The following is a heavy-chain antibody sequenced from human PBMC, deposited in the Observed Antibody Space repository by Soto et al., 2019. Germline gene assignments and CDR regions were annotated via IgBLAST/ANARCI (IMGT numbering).Heavy chain of an antibody. J-gene: IGHJ4*02. D-gene: IGHD6-13*01. CDR2: INHSGST. V-gene: IGHV4-34*01. CDR3: ARVGSSWYVGPGRNYFGY. Sequence: PSETLSLTCAVYGGSFSGYYWSWIRQPPGKGLEWIGEINHSGSTNYNPSLKSRVTISVDTSKNQFSLKLSSVTAADTAVYYCARVGSSWYVGPGRNYFGYWGQGTLVTVSS. CDR1: GGSFSGYY.